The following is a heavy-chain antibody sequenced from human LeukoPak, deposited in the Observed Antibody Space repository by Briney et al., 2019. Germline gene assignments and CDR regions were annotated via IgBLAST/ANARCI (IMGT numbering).Heavy chain of an antibody. D-gene: IGHD3-3*01. J-gene: IGHJ4*02. CDR1: GFTFSSYA. CDR3: ASESYYDFWSGYYNRGYYFDY. Sequence: PGGSLRLSCAASGFTFSSYAMSWVRQAPGKGLEWVSAISGGGGSTYYADSVKGRFTISRDNSKNTLYLQMNSLRAEDTAVYYCASESYYDFWSGYYNRGYYFDYWGQGTLVTVSS. CDR2: ISGGGGST. V-gene: IGHV3-23*01.